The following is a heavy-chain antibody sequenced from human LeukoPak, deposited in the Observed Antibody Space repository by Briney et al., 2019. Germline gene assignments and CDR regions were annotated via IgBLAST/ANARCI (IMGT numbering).Heavy chain of an antibody. Sequence: GGSLRLSCAASGFTFSSSWMTWVRQAPGKGLGWVANIKQDGGEKYYVDSVKGRFTISRDNAENSLYLQMNSLRADDTAVYYCARDLYNSASRWGQGTLVTVSS. CDR3: ARDLYNSASR. D-gene: IGHD6-25*01. J-gene: IGHJ4*02. V-gene: IGHV3-7*03. CDR2: IKQDGGEK. CDR1: GFTFSSSW.